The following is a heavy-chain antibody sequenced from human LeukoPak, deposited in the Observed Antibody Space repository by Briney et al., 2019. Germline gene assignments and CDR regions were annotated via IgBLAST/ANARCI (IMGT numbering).Heavy chain of an antibody. CDR3: ARQHDSYYYYYIDV. J-gene: IGHJ6*03. CDR1: GYSISNGYY. V-gene: IGHV4-38-2*01. Sequence: SETLSLTCAVSGYSISNGYYWVWIRQPPGRGLEWIGSLYHSDSAYYNTSLRSRVSMSVDTSKNQLSLTLSFVTAADTAVCYCARQHDSYYYYYIDVWGSGTTVTVSS. CDR2: LYHSDSA.